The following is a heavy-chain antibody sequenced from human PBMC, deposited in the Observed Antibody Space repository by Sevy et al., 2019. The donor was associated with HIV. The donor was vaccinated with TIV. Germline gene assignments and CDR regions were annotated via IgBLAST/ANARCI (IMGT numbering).Heavy chain of an antibody. CDR3: ARGDYYGSLYYFDY. V-gene: IGHV3-21*01. D-gene: IGHD3-10*01. CDR1: GFTFSNYF. CDR2: ISMGSSYI. Sequence: GGSLRLSCAASGFTFSNYFMNWVRQAPGKGLEWVSSISMGSSYIFYADSLKGRFTISRDNAKNSLYLHMNSLRAEDTAVYYCARGDYYGSLYYFDYWGPGTLVTVSS. J-gene: IGHJ4*02.